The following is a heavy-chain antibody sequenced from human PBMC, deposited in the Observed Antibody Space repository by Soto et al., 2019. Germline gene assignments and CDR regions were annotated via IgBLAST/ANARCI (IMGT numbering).Heavy chain of an antibody. D-gene: IGHD2-2*01. CDR2: ISGSGGST. Sequence: GGSLRLSCAASGFTFSSYAMSWVRRAPGKGLEWVSAISGSGGSTYYADSVKGRFTISRDNSKNTLYLQMNSLRAEDTAVYYCAKALGGDIVVVPAAAGYYYGMDVWGQGTTVTVS. J-gene: IGHJ6*02. V-gene: IGHV3-23*01. CDR1: GFTFSSYA. CDR3: AKALGGDIVVVPAAAGYYYGMDV.